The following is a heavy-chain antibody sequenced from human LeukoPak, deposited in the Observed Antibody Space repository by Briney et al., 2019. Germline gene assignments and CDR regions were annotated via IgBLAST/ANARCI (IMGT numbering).Heavy chain of an antibody. V-gene: IGHV4-31*03. CDR3: ARSGRDGYNLGPIDY. D-gene: IGHD5-24*01. CDR2: IYYSGST. J-gene: IGHJ4*02. CDR1: GGSISSGGYY. Sequence: SETLSLTCTVSGGSISSGGYYWSWIRQHPGKGLKWIGYIYYSGSTYYNPSLKSRVTLSVDTSKNQFSLKVSSVTAADAAVYYCARSGRDGYNLGPIDYWGQGTLVTVSS.